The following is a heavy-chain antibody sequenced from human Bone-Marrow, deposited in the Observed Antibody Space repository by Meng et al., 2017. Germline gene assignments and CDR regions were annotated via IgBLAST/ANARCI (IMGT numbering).Heavy chain of an antibody. J-gene: IGHJ5*02. V-gene: IGHV4-39*07. CDR2: IYYSGST. Sequence: SETLSLTCTVSGGSISSSSYYWGWIRQPPGKGLEWIGSIYYSGSTYYNPSRKSRVTISVDTSKNQFSLKLSSVTAADTAVYYCARMRSGSYYDPWGQGTLVTVSS. CDR1: GGSISSSSYY. D-gene: IGHD1-26*01. CDR3: ARMRSGSYYDP.